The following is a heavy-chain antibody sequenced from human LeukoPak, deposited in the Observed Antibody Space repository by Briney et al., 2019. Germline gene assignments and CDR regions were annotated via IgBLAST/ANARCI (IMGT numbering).Heavy chain of an antibody. CDR2: INHSGST. V-gene: IGHV4-34*01. D-gene: IGHD6-19*01. J-gene: IGHJ5*02. Sequence: SETLSLTCAVYGGSFSGYYWSWIRQPPGKGLEWIGEINHSGSTNYNPSLKSRVTISVDTSKNQFSLKLSSVTAADTAVYYCARTAAEGSSGWYHTWFDPWGQGTLVTVSS. CDR3: ARTAAEGSSGWYHTWFDP. CDR1: GGSFSGYY.